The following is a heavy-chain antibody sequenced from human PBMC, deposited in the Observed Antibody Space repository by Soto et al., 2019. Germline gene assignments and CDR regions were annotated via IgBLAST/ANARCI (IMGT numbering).Heavy chain of an antibody. V-gene: IGHV4-30-4*01. CDR1: GGSISSGDYY. Sequence: PSETLSLTCTVSGGSISSGDYYWSWIRQPPGKGLEWIGYIYYSGSTYYNPSLKSRVTISVDTSKNQFSLKLSSVTAADTAVYFCARVKATLYRHYYFDYWGQGTPVTVSS. D-gene: IGHD5-12*01. CDR2: IYYSGST. J-gene: IGHJ4*02. CDR3: ARVKATLYRHYYFDY.